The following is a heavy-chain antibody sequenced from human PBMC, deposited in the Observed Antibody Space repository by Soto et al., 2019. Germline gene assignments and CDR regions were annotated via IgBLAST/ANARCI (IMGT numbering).Heavy chain of an antibody. D-gene: IGHD2-15*01. CDR2: ISGSGGST. V-gene: IGHV3-23*01. J-gene: IGHJ4*02. Sequence: GSPRLSCAASGFTFSSYAMSWVRQAPGKGLEWVSAISGSGGSTYYADSVKGRFTISRDNSKNTLYLQMNSLRAEDTAVYYCAKDLTSYCSGGSCYYFDYWGQGTLVTVSS. CDR3: AKDLTSYCSGGSCYYFDY. CDR1: GFTFSSYA.